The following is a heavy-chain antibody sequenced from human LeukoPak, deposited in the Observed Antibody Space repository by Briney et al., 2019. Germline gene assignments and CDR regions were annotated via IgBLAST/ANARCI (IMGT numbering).Heavy chain of an antibody. V-gene: IGHV3-23*01. CDR2: IFPSGGEI. D-gene: IGHD2-8*02. J-gene: IGHJ4*02. CDR1: GGSISSSSYY. Sequence: ETLSLTCTVSGGSISSSSYYWGWIRQPPGKGLEWVSSIFPSGGEIHYADSVRGRFTISRDNSKSTLSLQMNSLRAEDTAIYYCATYRQVLLPFESWGQGTLVSVSS. CDR3: ATYRQVLLPFES.